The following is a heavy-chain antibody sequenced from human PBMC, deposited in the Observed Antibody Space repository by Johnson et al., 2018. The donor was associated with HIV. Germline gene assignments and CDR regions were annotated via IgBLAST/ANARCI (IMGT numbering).Heavy chain of an antibody. D-gene: IGHD6-13*01. CDR1: GLTVSSNY. CDR3: AKEGWAAAQEGWGAFDI. V-gene: IGHV3-30*18. CDR2: ISYDGSNK. J-gene: IGHJ3*02. Sequence: VESGGGLVQPGGSLRLSCVASGLTVSSNYMSWVRQAPGGGLEWVAVISYDGSNKYYADSGKGRFTISRDNSKNTLYLQMNSLRAEDTAVYYCAKEGWAAAQEGWGAFDIWGQGTMVTVSS.